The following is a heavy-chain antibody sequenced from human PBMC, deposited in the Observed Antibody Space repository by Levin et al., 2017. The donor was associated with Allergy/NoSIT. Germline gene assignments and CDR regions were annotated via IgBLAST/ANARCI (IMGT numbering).Heavy chain of an antibody. V-gene: IGHV4-39*01. CDR1: GGSISSSSYY. CDR2: IYYSGST. CDR3: ARALYDYGDAGGFDP. D-gene: IGHD4-17*01. Sequence: SETLSLTCTVSGGSISSSSYYWGWIRQPPGKGLEWIGSIYYSGSTYYNPSLKSRVTISVDTSKNQFSLKLSSVTAADTAVYYCARALYDYGDAGGFDPWGQGTLVTVSS. J-gene: IGHJ5*02.